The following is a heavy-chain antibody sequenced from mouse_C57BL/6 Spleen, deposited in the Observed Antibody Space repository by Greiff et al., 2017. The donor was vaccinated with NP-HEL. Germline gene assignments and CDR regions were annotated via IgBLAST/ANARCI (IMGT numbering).Heavy chain of an antibody. V-gene: IGHV3-6*01. Sequence: ESGPGLVKPSQSLSLTCSVTGYSITSGYYWNWIRQFPGNKLEWMGYISYDGSNNYNPSLKNRISITRDTSKNQFFLKLNSVTTEDTATYYCARGGSSHYYAMDYWGQGTSVTVSS. D-gene: IGHD1-1*01. CDR1: GYSITSGYY. CDR3: ARGGSSHYYAMDY. J-gene: IGHJ4*01. CDR2: ISYDGSN.